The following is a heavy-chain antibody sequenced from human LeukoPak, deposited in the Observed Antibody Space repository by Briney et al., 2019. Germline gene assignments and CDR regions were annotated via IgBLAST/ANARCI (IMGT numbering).Heavy chain of an antibody. D-gene: IGHD3-10*01. V-gene: IGHV3-21*01. CDR2: ISSSSSYI. J-gene: IGHJ4*02. Sequence: GGSLRLSCAASGFDFSSYSMNWVRQAPGKGLEWVSSISSSSSYIYYADSVKGRFTISRDNAKNSLYLQMNSLRAEDTAVYYCARDPRRGFDYWGQGTLVTVSS. CDR3: ARDPRRGFDY. CDR1: GFDFSSYS.